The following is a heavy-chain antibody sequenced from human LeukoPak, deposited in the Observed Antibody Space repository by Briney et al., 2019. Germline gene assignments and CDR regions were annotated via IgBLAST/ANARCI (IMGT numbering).Heavy chain of an antibody. CDR3: AREYSTYPYYYYGMDV. Sequence: SQTLSLTCAISGDSVSSDNAAWKWIRQSPSRGLEWLGRTYYRSKRYNDYAVSVRSRITINPATSTNQFSLQLNSVTPEDTAVYYCAREYSTYPYYYYGMDVWGQGTTVTVSS. CDR2: TYYRSKRYN. V-gene: IGHV6-1*01. J-gene: IGHJ6*02. D-gene: IGHD6-13*01. CDR1: GDSVSSDNAA.